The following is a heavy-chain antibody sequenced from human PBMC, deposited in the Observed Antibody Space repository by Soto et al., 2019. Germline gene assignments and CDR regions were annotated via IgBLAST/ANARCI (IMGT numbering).Heavy chain of an antibody. D-gene: IGHD5-12*01. CDR1: GFTLSSYS. V-gene: IGHV3-21*01. J-gene: IGHJ4*02. Sequence: PGGSLRLSCAASGFTLSSYSMNWVRQAPGKGLEWVSSISSSSSYIYYADSVKGRFTISRDNAKNSLYLQMNSLRAEDTAVYYCARHLRGYSGYDFNYWGQGTLVTVSS. CDR2: ISSSSSYI. CDR3: ARHLRGYSGYDFNY.